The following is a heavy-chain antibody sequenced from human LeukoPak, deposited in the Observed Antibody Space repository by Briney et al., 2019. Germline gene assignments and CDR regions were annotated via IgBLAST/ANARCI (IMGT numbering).Heavy chain of an antibody. V-gene: IGHV1-2*02. CDR2: INPNSGGT. J-gene: IGHJ4*02. D-gene: IGHD2-21*02. Sequence: ASVKVSCKASGYTFTGYCMHWVRQAPGQGLEWMGWINPNSGGTNYAQKFQGRVTMTRDTSISTAYMELSRLRSDDTAVYYCARAIGYCGGDCYSFDYWGQGTLVTVSS. CDR1: GYTFTGYC. CDR3: ARAIGYCGGDCYSFDY.